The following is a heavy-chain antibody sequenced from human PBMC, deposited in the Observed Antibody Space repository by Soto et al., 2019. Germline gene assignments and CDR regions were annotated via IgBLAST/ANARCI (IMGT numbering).Heavy chain of an antibody. J-gene: IGHJ4*02. Sequence: SETLSLTCVVSGYSTSSAYYWGWIRQPPGKGLEWVGSVYHSGSTYYNPSLKSRITISLDTSKNHFSLKLRSVTAADSAVYYCARSGTTTPHFPEQWGQGALVTVSS. CDR2: VYHSGST. CDR1: GYSTSSAYY. D-gene: IGHD1-1*01. V-gene: IGHV4-38-2*01. CDR3: ARSGTTTPHFPEQ.